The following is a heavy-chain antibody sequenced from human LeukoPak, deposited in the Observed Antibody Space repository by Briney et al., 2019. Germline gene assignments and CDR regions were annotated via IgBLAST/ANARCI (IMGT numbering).Heavy chain of an antibody. CDR1: GGSFRGYY. CDR3: VTASPSYSDFWTQQGAFHY. Sequence: SETLSLTCAVYGGSFRGYYWSWIRKPPGKGLDWIGEINHSGRTNYNPSLNSRVTISVHTSKNQFSPKLGSATASDTASYYSVTASPSYSDFWTQQGAFHYWGQGTLVTVSS. CDR2: INHSGRT. D-gene: IGHD3-3*01. V-gene: IGHV4-34*01. J-gene: IGHJ4*02.